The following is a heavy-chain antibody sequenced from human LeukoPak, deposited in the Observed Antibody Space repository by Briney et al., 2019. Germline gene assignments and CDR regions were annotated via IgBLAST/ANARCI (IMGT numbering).Heavy chain of an antibody. J-gene: IGHJ4*02. Sequence: GGSLRLSCAASGFTFSNYGMEWVRQAPGKGLEWVAVISYDASNEYYADSVKGRFTISRDNSNNTLYLQMNSLRDEDTAVYYCARDYYGSGSYRLDSWGQGTLVTVSA. CDR2: ISYDASNE. CDR1: GFTFSNYG. D-gene: IGHD3-10*01. V-gene: IGHV3-30*03. CDR3: ARDYYGSGSYRLDS.